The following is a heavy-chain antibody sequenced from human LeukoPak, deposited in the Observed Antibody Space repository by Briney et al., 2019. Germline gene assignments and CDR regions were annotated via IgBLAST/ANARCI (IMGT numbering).Heavy chain of an antibody. CDR1: GFTFSNAW. CDR3: TTDDSSGCPYYFDY. Sequence: GGSLRLSCAASGFTFSNAWMNWVRQAPGKGLEWVGRIKSKTDGGTTDYAAPVKGRFTISRDDSKNTLYLQMNSLKTEDTAVYYCTTDDSSGCPYYFDYWGQGTLVTVSS. CDR2: IKSKTDGGTT. J-gene: IGHJ4*02. V-gene: IGHV3-15*07. D-gene: IGHD3-22*01.